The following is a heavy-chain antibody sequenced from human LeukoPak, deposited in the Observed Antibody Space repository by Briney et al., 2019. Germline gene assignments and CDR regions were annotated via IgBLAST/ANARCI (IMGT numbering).Heavy chain of an antibody. CDR2: ISYDGSNK. CDR3: ANHFYNLAA. CDR1: GFTFSSYG. J-gene: IGHJ5*02. Sequence: PGGSLRLSCAASGFTFSSYGMHWVRQAPGKGLEWVAVISYDGSNKYYADSVKGRFTISRDNSKNTLYLQMNSLRAEDTAVYYCANHFYNLAAWGQGTLVTVSS. V-gene: IGHV3-30*18. D-gene: IGHD1-14*01.